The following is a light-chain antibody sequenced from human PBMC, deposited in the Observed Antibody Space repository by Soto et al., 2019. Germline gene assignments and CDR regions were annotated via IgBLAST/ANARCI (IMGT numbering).Light chain of an antibody. V-gene: IGKV3-20*01. Sequence: EIVLTQSPGTLSLSPGERVTLSCRASQTVSSSYFGWFQQRPGEPPRLLIYDTFYRATGIPDRCSTSGAGRDFTPTISRREHEDFVVYYCHQYSERQYTVGQGTKLEI. J-gene: IGKJ2*01. CDR1: QTVSSSY. CDR2: DTF. CDR3: HQYSERQYT.